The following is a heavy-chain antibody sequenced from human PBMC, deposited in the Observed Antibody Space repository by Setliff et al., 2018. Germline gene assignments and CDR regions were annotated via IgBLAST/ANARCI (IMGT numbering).Heavy chain of an antibody. V-gene: IGHV4-30-4*08. CDR3: AREVGTSTSSDAFDV. D-gene: IGHD1-26*01. CDR1: GGSISSGDYY. J-gene: IGHJ3*01. CDR2: IYSSGST. Sequence: PSETLSLTCTVSGGSISSGDYYWSWIRQPPGKGLEWIGYIYSSGSTYYNPSLKSRVSISVDTSKNQFSLHLTSVTAADTAVYYCAREVGTSTSSDAFDVWGQGMMVTVSS.